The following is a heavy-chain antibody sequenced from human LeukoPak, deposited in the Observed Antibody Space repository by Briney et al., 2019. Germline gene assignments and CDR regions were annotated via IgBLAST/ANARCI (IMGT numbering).Heavy chain of an antibody. CDR3: ARGRSISAAGTSNYYYYYMDV. Sequence: SETLSLTCTVSDGSISSSSYYWGWIRQPPGKGLEWIGSIYYSGSTYYNPSLKSRVTISVDTSKNQFSLKLSSVTAAVTAVYYCARGRSISAAGTSNYYYYYMDVWGKGTTVTVSS. D-gene: IGHD6-13*01. V-gene: IGHV4-39*07. CDR2: IYYSGST. J-gene: IGHJ6*03. CDR1: DGSISSSSYY.